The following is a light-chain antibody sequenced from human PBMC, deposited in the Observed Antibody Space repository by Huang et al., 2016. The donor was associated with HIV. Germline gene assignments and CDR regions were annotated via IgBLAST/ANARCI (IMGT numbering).Light chain of an antibody. Sequence: EIVMTQSPATLSVSPGERATLSCRARQTVNSNLAWYQHKPGQAPRRLIYGASTRATGVPARFSGSGSGTKFTLTISSLQSEDFAVYYCQQYNNWLAFGQGTKVEIK. J-gene: IGKJ1*01. CDR3: QQYNNWLA. V-gene: IGKV3-15*01. CDR2: GAS. CDR1: QTVNSN.